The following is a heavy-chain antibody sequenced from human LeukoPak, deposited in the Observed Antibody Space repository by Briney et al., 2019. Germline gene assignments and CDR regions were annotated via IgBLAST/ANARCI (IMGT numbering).Heavy chain of an antibody. J-gene: IGHJ4*02. CDR1: GGSFSGYY. CDR3: ARGYDYYDSFGYGY. CDR2: IDHSGST. D-gene: IGHD3-22*01. Sequence: PSETLPLTCAVYGGSFSGYYWSWIRQPPGKGLEWIGEIDHSGSTNYNPSLKSRVTISVDTSKNQFSLKLSSVTAADTAVYYCARGYDYYDSFGYGYWGQGTLVTVSS. V-gene: IGHV4-34*01.